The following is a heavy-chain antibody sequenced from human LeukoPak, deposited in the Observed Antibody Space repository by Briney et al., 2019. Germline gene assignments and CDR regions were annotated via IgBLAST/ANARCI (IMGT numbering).Heavy chain of an antibody. CDR2: ISYDGSNK. Sequence: GGSLRLSCAASGFTFSSYAMHWVRQAPGKGLEWVAVISYDGSNKYYADSVKGRFTISRDNSKKTLYLQMNSLRAEDTAVYHCARDRSKTVTTNLLVYWGQGTLVSVSS. CDR3: ARDRSKTVTTNLLVY. V-gene: IGHV3-30*04. CDR1: GFTFSSYA. J-gene: IGHJ4*02. D-gene: IGHD4-17*01.